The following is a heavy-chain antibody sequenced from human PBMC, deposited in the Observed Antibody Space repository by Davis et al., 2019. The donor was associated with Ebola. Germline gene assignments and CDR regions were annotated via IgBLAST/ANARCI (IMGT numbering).Heavy chain of an antibody. Sequence: GESLKISCAASGFTFTSYAMSWVRQAPGKGLEWVSAIGGNGGRTYYADSVKGRFTLSRDNSKNTLYLQMHSLRVEDTAVYYCAKDGAGWSFDYWGQGTLVTVPS. J-gene: IGHJ4*02. CDR3: AKDGAGWSFDY. CDR1: GFTFTSYA. CDR2: IGGNGGRT. V-gene: IGHV3-23*01. D-gene: IGHD3-3*01.